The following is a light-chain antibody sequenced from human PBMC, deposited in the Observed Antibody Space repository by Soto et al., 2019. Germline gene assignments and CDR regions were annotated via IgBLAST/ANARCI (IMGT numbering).Light chain of an antibody. CDR2: EVS. CDR1: SSDVGGYNY. CDR3: SSYTSSSTYV. Sequence: QSALTQPASVSGSPGQSITISCTGTSSDVGGYNYVSWSQQHPGKAPQLMIYEVSKRPSGVSNRFSGSMSGNTASLTISGLQAEDEADYYCSSYTSSSTYVFGTGTKLTVL. V-gene: IGLV2-14*01. J-gene: IGLJ1*01.